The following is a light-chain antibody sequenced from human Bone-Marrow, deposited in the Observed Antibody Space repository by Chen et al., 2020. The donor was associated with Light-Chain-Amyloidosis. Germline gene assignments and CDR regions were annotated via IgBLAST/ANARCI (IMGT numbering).Light chain of an antibody. Sequence: SYELTQPPSGSVSPGQTARITSSGDELPTKYAYWYQQKPGQAPVLVIHRDTERPSGSSERFSGSSSGTTATLTISGVQAEDEADYHCQSADSSGTYEVIFGGGTKLTVL. J-gene: IGLJ2*01. CDR1: ELPTKY. CDR3: QSADSSGTYEVI. CDR2: RDT. V-gene: IGLV3-25*03.